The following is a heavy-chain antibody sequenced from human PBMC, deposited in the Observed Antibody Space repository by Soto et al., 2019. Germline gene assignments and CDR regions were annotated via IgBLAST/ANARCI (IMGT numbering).Heavy chain of an antibody. D-gene: IGHD1-1*01. J-gene: IGHJ4*02. CDR1: GASFSNYL. CDR3: ATGWNDDPH. CDR2: IFPGSGRT. V-gene: IGHV1-69*01. Sequence: QVQLVQSGAEESQPGSSVTVSCKASGASFSNYLFSWVRQAPGQGLECMGGIFPGSGRTNYAQKFQGRVTISEDSATSTVYMEVSRVRFEDSAVYFCATGWNDDPHWGQGPLVTVSS.